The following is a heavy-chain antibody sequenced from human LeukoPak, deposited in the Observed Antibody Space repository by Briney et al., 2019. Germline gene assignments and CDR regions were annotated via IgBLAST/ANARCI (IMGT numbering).Heavy chain of an antibody. V-gene: IGHV4-39*02. CDR3: ARDRRTTIFGVVIRVNAFDI. CDR2: IYYSGST. J-gene: IGHJ3*02. D-gene: IGHD3-3*01. CDR1: GGSISSSSYY. Sequence: PSETLSLTCTVSGGSISSSSYYWGWIRQPPGKGLEWIGSIYYSGSTYYNPSLKSRVTISVDTSKNQFSLKLSSVTAADTAVYYCARDRRTTIFGVVIRVNAFDIWGQGTMVTVSS.